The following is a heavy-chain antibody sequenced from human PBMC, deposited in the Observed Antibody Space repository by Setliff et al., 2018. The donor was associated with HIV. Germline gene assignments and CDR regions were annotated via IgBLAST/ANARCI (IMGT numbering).Heavy chain of an antibody. Sequence: SETLSLTCAVYGGSFSHYYWTWIRQSPGKGLEWIAEINQERTTFYNPSLKSRVIMSPDTSRNEVSQRLNSVTAADTATYFCARVRLSFDNVRCFDLWGQGTLVTVSS. J-gene: IGHJ5*02. V-gene: IGHV4-34*01. CDR2: INQERTT. D-gene: IGHD1-20*01. CDR1: GGSFSHYY. CDR3: ARVRLSFDNVRCFDL.